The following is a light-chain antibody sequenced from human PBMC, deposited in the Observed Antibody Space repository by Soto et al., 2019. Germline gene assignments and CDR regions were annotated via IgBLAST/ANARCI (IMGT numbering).Light chain of an antibody. Sequence: DIQMTQSPSTLSASVGDRVTITCRASQSISNWLAWYQQKPGKAPKLLIYKASSLESGVPSRFSGSGSGTECPLTISSLQPDDFATYYCQQYNSDSTFGQGTKLEIK. V-gene: IGKV1-5*03. CDR2: KAS. CDR3: QQYNSDST. J-gene: IGKJ2*01. CDR1: QSISNW.